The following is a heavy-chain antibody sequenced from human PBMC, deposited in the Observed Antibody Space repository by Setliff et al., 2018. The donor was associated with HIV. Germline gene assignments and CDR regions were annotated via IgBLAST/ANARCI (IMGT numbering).Heavy chain of an antibody. CDR2: ISSSGST. D-gene: IGHD3-10*01. J-gene: IGHJ4*02. CDR1: GGSMTSSNYY. Sequence: SETLSLTCTVSGGSMTSSNYYWGWIRQSPGRGLEWIGSISSSGSTTYHPSLRSRVTMSVDKSRNQVSLKLSSVTAADTAVYYCARSYGVGSYWGYFDYWGQGTLVTVSS. CDR3: ARSYGVGSYWGYFDY. V-gene: IGHV4-39*07.